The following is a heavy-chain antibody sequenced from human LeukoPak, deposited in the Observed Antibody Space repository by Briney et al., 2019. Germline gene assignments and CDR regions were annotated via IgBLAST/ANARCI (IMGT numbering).Heavy chain of an antibody. CDR2: INRDGSKE. V-gene: IGHV3-7*01. D-gene: IGHD5-12*01. Sequence: GGSLRLSCTASGFIFSNYWMTWVRQAPGKGLEWVAQINRDGSKEYYIDSVKARFSISRDNARNSLSLQMNSLRAEGTAVYYCVRDGGVSGYDLLDYWGQGTLVTVSS. J-gene: IGHJ4*02. CDR1: GFIFSNYW. CDR3: VRDGGVSGYDLLDY.